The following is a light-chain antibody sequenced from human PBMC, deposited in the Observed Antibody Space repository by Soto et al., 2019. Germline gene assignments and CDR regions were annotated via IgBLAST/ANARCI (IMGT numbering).Light chain of an antibody. CDR1: SSDVGVYNY. V-gene: IGLV2-11*01. Sequence: QSALTQPRSVSGSPGQSVTISCTGTSSDVGVYNYVSWYQQHPGKAPQLVIYDVIKRPSGVPDRFSGSKSGNTASLTISGLQAEDEADYSCCSYAGSSLWVFGGGTKVTVL. J-gene: IGLJ3*02. CDR3: CSYAGSSLWV. CDR2: DVI.